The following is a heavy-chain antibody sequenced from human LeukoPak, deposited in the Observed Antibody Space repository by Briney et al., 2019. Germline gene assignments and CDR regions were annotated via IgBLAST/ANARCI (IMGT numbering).Heavy chain of an antibody. V-gene: IGHV3-66*02. Sequence: GGSLRLSCAASGFTVSSNYMSWVRQAPGKGLEWVSAIYSGGSTYYADSVKGLFTISRDNSKNTLYLQMNSLIAEDTAVYYFASEQLVRPYWGQGNLVTVSS. CDR2: IYSGGST. D-gene: IGHD6-6*01. CDR3: ASEQLVRPY. J-gene: IGHJ4*02. CDR1: GFTVSSNY.